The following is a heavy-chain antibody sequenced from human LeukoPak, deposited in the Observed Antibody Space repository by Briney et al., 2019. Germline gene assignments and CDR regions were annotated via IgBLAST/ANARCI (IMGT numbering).Heavy chain of an antibody. D-gene: IGHD1-26*01. CDR2: IYSGGST. Sequence: PEGSLRLSCAASGFTVSSNYMSWVRQAAGKGLEWVLVIYSGGSTYCADSVKGRFTISRDNSKNTLYLQMNSLRAEDTAVYYCARSTVGALNYWGQGTLVTVSS. CDR1: GFTVSSNY. J-gene: IGHJ4*02. CDR3: ARSTVGALNY. V-gene: IGHV3-53*01.